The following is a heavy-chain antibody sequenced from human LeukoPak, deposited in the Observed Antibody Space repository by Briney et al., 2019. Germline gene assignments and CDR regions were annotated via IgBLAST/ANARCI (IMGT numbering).Heavy chain of an antibody. Sequence: GESLQISFQGSGCRFTSYWIGWVRPMPGKGLEGMGIIYPGDSDTRYSPSFQGQVTISADKSISTAYLQWSSLKASDTATYYCARLAESSGYHWGQGTLVTVSS. CDR1: GCRFTSYW. D-gene: IGHD3-22*01. CDR3: ARLAESSGYH. V-gene: IGHV5-51*01. CDR2: IYPGDSDT. J-gene: IGHJ5*02.